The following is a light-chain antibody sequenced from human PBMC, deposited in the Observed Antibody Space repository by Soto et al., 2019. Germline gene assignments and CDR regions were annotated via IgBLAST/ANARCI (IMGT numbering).Light chain of an antibody. CDR1: SSDVGGYNF. V-gene: IGLV2-14*01. CDR2: EVS. CDR3: YSYRGYYTRV. Sequence: QSVLTQPASVSGTPGQSITISCPGTSSDVGGYNFFSCYQQHPGRAPKLLIYEVSRRPSGVSNRFSGSKSGDTASLTISGLQAEDEADYYCYSYRGYYTRVFGTGTKVTVL. J-gene: IGLJ1*01.